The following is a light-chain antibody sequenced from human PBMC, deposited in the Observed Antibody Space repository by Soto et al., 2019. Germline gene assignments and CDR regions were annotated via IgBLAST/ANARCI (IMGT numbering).Light chain of an antibody. Sequence: QSALTQPPSVSGSPGQSVTISCTGTSSDVGSYNRVSWYQQPPGTAPKLMICQVSNRPSGVPDRFSGSKSGNTASLTISGLQAEDEADYYCSSYTSSGTWVFGGWTKVTVL. CDR1: SSDVGSYNR. V-gene: IGLV2-18*02. CDR3: SSYTSSGTWV. J-gene: IGLJ3*02. CDR2: QVS.